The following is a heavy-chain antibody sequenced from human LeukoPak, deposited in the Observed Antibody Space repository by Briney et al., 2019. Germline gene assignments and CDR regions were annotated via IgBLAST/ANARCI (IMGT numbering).Heavy chain of an antibody. V-gene: IGHV1-24*01. CDR2: FDPEDGQT. J-gene: IGHJ6*04. D-gene: IGHD3-10*01. Sequence: ASVKVSCKVSGYILTELSMHWVRQAPGKGLEWMGGFDPEDGQTLYAQRFQGRVTMTEDASTETAYMELRSLTSEDTAAYYCAIGYYGSGRRGYYGMDVWGKGTTVTVSS. CDR1: GYILTELS. CDR3: AIGYYGSGRRGYYGMDV.